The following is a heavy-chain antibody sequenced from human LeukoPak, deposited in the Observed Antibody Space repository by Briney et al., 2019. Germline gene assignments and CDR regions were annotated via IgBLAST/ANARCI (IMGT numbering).Heavy chain of an antibody. D-gene: IGHD3-10*01. CDR3: ARVGITMVRGVIKDYYYYGMDV. CDR2: INHSGST. Sequence: PSGTLSLTCAVYGGSFSGYYWSWIRQPPGKGLEWIGEINHSGSTNYNPSLKSRVTISVDTSKNQFSLKLSSVTAADTAVYYCARVGITMVRGVIKDYYYYGMDVWGQGATVTVSS. CDR1: GGSFSGYY. V-gene: IGHV4-34*01. J-gene: IGHJ6*02.